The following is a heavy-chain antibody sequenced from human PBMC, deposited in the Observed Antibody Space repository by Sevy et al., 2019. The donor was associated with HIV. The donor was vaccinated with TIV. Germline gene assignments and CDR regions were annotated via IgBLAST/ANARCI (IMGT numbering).Heavy chain of an antibody. CDR3: ARADPILVVPAAKGGWFDP. CDR1: GYSISSGYY. CDR2: IYHSGST. J-gene: IGHJ5*02. Sequence: PSETLSLTCAVSGYSISSGYYWGWIRQPPGKGLEWIGSIYHSGSTYYNPSLKSRVTISVDTSKNQFSLKLSSVTAADTAVYYCARADPILVVPAAKGGWFDPWGQGTLVTVSS. D-gene: IGHD2-2*01. V-gene: IGHV4-38-2*01.